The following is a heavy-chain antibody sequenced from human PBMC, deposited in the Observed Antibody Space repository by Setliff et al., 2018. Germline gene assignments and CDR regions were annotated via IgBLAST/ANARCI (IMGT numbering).Heavy chain of an antibody. J-gene: IGHJ3*02. CDR1: GGTFSSYA. CDR3: ATLIKYSSSWPHDAFDI. Sequence: GASVKVSCKASGGTFSSYAISWVRQAPGQGLEWMGGIIPILGIANYAQKFQGRVTITADKSTSTAYMELSSLRSEDTAVYYCATLIKYSSSWPHDAFDIWGQGTMVTVSS. D-gene: IGHD6-13*01. V-gene: IGHV1-69*10. CDR2: IIPILGIA.